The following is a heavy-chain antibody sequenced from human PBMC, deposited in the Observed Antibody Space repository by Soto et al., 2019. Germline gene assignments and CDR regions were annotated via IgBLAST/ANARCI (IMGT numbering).Heavy chain of an antibody. CDR3: ARDACSSTSCYQAYYYYGMDV. CDR2: ISAYNGNT. Sequence: QVQLVQSGAEVKKPGASVKVSCKASGYTFTSYGISWVRQAPGQGLEWMGWISAYNGNTNYAQKPQGRVPMTTDTSTSTAYMELRSLRSDDTAVYYCARDACSSTSCYQAYYYYGMDVWGQGTTVTVSS. J-gene: IGHJ6*02. V-gene: IGHV1-18*01. D-gene: IGHD2-2*01. CDR1: GYTFTSYG.